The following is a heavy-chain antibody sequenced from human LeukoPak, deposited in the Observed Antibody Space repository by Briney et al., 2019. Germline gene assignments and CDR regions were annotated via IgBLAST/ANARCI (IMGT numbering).Heavy chain of an antibody. V-gene: IGHV1-2*02. CDR3: ARPPTGHYDYEVFDY. CDR1: GYTFTDYY. J-gene: IGHJ4*02. Sequence: ASVKVSCKTSGYTFTDYYMHWVRQAPGQGLERLGWINSHSGATKYAPKFQGRVTMTRDTSIKTSYMELNTLRSDDTAVYYCARPPTGHYDYEVFDYWGQGTLVTVSS. D-gene: IGHD5-12*01. CDR2: INSHSGAT.